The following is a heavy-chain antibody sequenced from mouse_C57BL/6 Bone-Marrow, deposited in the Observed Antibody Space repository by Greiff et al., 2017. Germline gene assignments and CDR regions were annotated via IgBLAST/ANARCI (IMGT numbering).Heavy chain of an antibody. CDR1: GYTFTSYW. CDR3: SRVVITTVVDPDY. D-gene: IGHD1-1*01. J-gene: IGHJ2*01. Sequence: VQLQQPGAELVKPGASVKLSCKASGYTFTSYWMHWVKQRPGQGLEWIGMIHPNSGSTNYNEKFKSKATLTVDKSSSTAYMQLSSLTSADSAVYYCSRVVITTVVDPDYWGQGTTLTVSS. CDR2: IHPNSGST. V-gene: IGHV1-64*01.